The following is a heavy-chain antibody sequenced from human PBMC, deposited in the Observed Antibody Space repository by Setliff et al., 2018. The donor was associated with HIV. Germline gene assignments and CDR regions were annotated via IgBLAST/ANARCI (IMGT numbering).Heavy chain of an antibody. V-gene: IGHV1-69*13. CDR1: GGNFRFYA. CDR2: IIPIFVTA. J-gene: IGHJ5*02. D-gene: IGHD1-1*01. Sequence: GASVKVSCKASGGNFRFYAFSWVRQAPGQGLEWMGGIIPIFVTANHAQKFQDRVTITADESTSTAHMELSSLRFEDTAVYYCARAKATRQARPTNCFDPWGQGTLVTVSS. CDR3: ARAKATRQARPTNCFDP.